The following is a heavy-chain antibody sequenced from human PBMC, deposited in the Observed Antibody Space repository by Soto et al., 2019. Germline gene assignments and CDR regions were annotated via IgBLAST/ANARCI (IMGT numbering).Heavy chain of an antibody. D-gene: IGHD1-1*01. CDR3: ARDNWNDVSWYYYGMDI. Sequence: SVKVSCKASGGTFSSYSISWVRQAPGQGLEWMGGIIPIFGTANYAQKFQGRVTITADKSTSTAYMELSSLRSEDTAVYYCARDNWNDVSWYYYGMDIWGQGTTVTVSS. CDR2: IIPIFGTA. J-gene: IGHJ6*02. V-gene: IGHV1-69*06. CDR1: GGTFSSYS.